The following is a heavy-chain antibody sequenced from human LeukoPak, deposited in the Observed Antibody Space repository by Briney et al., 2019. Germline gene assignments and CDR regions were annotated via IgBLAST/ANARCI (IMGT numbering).Heavy chain of an antibody. CDR2: ISGSGSST. CDR1: GFTFSTYA. CDR3: AKDLGRIQLWLPFDY. D-gene: IGHD5-18*01. Sequence: PGGSLRLSCAASGFTFSTYAMSWVRQAPGKGLEWVSTISGSGSSTYYAESVKGRFTISRDNSKNTLYLQMNSLGAEDTAVYYCAKDLGRIQLWLPFDYWGQGTLVTVSS. V-gene: IGHV3-23*01. J-gene: IGHJ4*02.